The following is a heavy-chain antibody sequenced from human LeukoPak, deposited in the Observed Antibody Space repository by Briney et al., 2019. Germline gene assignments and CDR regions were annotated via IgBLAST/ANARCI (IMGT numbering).Heavy chain of an antibody. CDR1: GGTFSSYA. Sequence: ASEKVSCKASGGTFSSYAISWVRQAPGQGLEWMGGIIPIFGTANYAQKFQGRVTITADESTSTAYMELSSLRSEDTAVYYCARGIQNYYYYGMDVWGQGTTVTVSS. V-gene: IGHV1-69*13. D-gene: IGHD1-1*01. J-gene: IGHJ6*02. CDR2: IIPIFGTA. CDR3: ARGIQNYYYYGMDV.